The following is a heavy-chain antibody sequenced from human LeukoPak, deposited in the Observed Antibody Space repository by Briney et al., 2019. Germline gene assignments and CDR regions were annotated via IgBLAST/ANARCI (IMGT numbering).Heavy chain of an antibody. J-gene: IGHJ5*02. D-gene: IGHD3-10*01. CDR3: ARDPSYYGSGSPSNWFDP. CDR2: IYYSGST. Sequence: NPSETLSLTCTVSGGSISGYYWSWIRQPPGKGLEWIGYIYYSGSTNYNPSLKSRVTISVDTSKNQFSLKLSSVTAADTAVYYCARDPSYYGSGSPSNWFDPWGQGTLVTVSS. CDR1: GGSISGYY. V-gene: IGHV4-59*01.